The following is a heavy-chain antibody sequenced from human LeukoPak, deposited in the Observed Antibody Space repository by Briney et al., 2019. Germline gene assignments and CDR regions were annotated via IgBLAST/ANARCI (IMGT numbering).Heavy chain of an antibody. J-gene: IGHJ4*02. Sequence: PGGSLRLSCAASGYTFSSYSINWVRQAPGKGLEWVSSISVRSNYIYYADSVRGRFRISRDDARDSLYLQLNSLRDEDTAVYYCVRLRRNSDTSGFYYYYEFWGQGTLVTVSS. D-gene: IGHD3-22*01. CDR3: VRLRRNSDTSGFYYYYEF. V-gene: IGHV3-21*01. CDR1: GYTFSSYS. CDR2: ISVRSNYI.